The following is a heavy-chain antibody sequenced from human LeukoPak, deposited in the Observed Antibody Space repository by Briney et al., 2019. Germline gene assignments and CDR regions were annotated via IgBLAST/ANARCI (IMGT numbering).Heavy chain of an antibody. CDR2: IREDGSEK. CDR1: GFTLSNYW. V-gene: IGHV3-7*04. CDR3: ARNSQHLNFDY. D-gene: IGHD3-3*02. Sequence: GGSLTLSCAASGFTLSNYWMNWVRQAPGKGLEWVASIREDGSEKHYVDSVKGRFTISRDNAKNSLYLQMNSLRAEDTAVYYCARNSQHLNFDYWGQGTLVTVSS. J-gene: IGHJ4*02.